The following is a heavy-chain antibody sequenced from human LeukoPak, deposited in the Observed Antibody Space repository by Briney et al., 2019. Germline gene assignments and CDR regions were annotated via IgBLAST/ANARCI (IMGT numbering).Heavy chain of an antibody. J-gene: IGHJ4*02. V-gene: IGHV4-38-2*01. CDR1: GYSISSGYY. CDR3: ASAYYDILTGYFDY. CDR2: IYHSGST. D-gene: IGHD3-9*01. Sequence: PSETLSLPCAVSGYSISSGYYWGWIRQPPGKGLEGIGSIYHSGSTYYNPSLKSRVTISVDTSKNQFSLKLSSVTAADTAVYYCASAYYDILTGYFDYWGQGTLVTVSS.